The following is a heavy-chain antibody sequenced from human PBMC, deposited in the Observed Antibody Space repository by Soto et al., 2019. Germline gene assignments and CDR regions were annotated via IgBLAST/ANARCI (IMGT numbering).Heavy chain of an antibody. Sequence: QVQLVQSGAEVNKPGASVKVSCKASGYTSTSYGISWVRQAPGQGLEWIGWISIYNGNTNYAQKLQGRVTMTTDTSTSTAYMELRSLRSDDTAVYYCARDVRSHDYGHYYYGMDVWGQGTTVTVSS. CDR3: ARDVRSHDYGHYYYGMDV. D-gene: IGHD4-17*01. J-gene: IGHJ6*02. CDR1: GYTSTSYG. V-gene: IGHV1-18*01. CDR2: ISIYNGNT.